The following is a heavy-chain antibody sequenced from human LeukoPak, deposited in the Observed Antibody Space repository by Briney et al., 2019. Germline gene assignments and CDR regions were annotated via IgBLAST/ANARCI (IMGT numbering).Heavy chain of an antibody. CDR3: AKDGPPTVTRGSFDY. CDR2: ISSSSTYM. Sequence: GTSLRLSCAASGFTFSSYTMNWVRQAPGRGLEWVSCISSSSTYMLYADSAKGRFTISRDNAKNSLYLQMNSLRAEDTAVYYCAKDGPPTVTRGSFDYWGQGTLVTVSS. V-gene: IGHV3-21*01. J-gene: IGHJ4*02. D-gene: IGHD4-11*01. CDR1: GFTFSSYT.